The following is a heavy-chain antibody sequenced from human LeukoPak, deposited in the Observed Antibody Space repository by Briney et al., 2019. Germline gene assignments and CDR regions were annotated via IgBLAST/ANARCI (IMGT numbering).Heavy chain of an antibody. D-gene: IGHD4-11*01. V-gene: IGHV1-2*02. CDR2: INPKIGAT. Sequence: ASVQVSCKASGYTFSDYYLHWVRQAPGQGLERMGWINPKIGATNYAQEFQGRLTMTRDTSISTAYMELSSLRSDDTAVYYCARDVGDYRGLYYFDYWGQGALVTVSS. CDR1: GYTFSDYY. CDR3: ARDVGDYRGLYYFDY. J-gene: IGHJ4*02.